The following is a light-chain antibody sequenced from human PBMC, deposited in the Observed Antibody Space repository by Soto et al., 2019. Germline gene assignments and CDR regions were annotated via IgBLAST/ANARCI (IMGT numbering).Light chain of an antibody. CDR1: QSVSSN. CDR3: QQYNNWPLT. Sequence: EIVMTQSPATLSVPPGERVTLSCRASQSVSSNLAWYQQKPGQAPRLLIYGASTRATGIPARFSGSGPGTEFTLTISSLQSEDFAVYYCQQYNNWPLTFGQGTKGDIK. J-gene: IGKJ1*01. V-gene: IGKV3-15*01. CDR2: GAS.